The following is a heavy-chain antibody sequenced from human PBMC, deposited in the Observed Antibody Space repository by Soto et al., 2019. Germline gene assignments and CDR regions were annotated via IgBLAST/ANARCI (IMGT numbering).Heavy chain of an antibody. D-gene: IGHD5-18*01. CDR2: IYYSGST. V-gene: IGHV4-61*01. Sequence: QVQLQESGPGLVKPSETLSLTRTVSGGSVSSGSYYWSWIRQPPGKGLEWIGYIYYSGSTNYNPSLKSRVTISVDTSKNQFSLKLSSVTAADTAVYYCARDPRAGGYSYGGGFDYWGQGTLVTVSS. CDR1: GGSVSSGSYY. J-gene: IGHJ4*02. CDR3: ARDPRAGGYSYGGGFDY.